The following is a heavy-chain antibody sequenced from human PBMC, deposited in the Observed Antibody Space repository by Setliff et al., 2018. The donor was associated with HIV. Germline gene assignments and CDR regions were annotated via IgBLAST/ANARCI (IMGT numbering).Heavy chain of an antibody. J-gene: IGHJ4*02. D-gene: IGHD1-7*01. V-gene: IGHV4-39*01. CDR3: SRRGIIAGTTDF. CDR1: NGSISSSSYF. CDR2: IFYSGST. Sequence: PSETLSLTCTVSNGSISSSSYFWSWIRQPPGKGLEWIGNIFYSGSTYYNPSLKSRVLISVDPSKNQFSLKLTSVTAADTAVYYCSRRGIIAGTTDFWGQGTPFTVSS.